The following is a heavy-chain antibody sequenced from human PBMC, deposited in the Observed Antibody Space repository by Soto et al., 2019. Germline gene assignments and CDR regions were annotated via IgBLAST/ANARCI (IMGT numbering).Heavy chain of an antibody. D-gene: IGHD2-21*01. V-gene: IGHV4-31*03. CDR2: LYYSGST. Sequence: QVQLQESGPGLVKPSQTLSLTCTVSGGSISSGGYYWSWIRQHPGKGLEWIGYLYYSGSTYYNPSLKSRVTMSVDQSKIQFSLRMSSVTAANTAVYYCAREPINWGQGTLVTVSS. CDR1: GGSISSGGYY. CDR3: AREPIN. J-gene: IGHJ4*02.